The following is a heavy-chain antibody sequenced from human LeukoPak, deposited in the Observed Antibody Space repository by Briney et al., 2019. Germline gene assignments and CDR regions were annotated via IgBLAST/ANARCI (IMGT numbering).Heavy chain of an antibody. CDR3: AKDLKLPKLRYSSSWYSDY. CDR2: ISGSGGST. V-gene: IGHV3-23*01. CDR1: GFTFSSYG. D-gene: IGHD6-13*01. J-gene: IGHJ4*02. Sequence: PGGSLRLSCAASGFTFSSYGMSWVRQAPGKGLEWVSAISGSGGSTYYADSVKGRFTISRDNSKNTLYLQMNSLRAEDTAVYYCAKDLKLPKLRYSSSWYSDYWGQGTLVTVSS.